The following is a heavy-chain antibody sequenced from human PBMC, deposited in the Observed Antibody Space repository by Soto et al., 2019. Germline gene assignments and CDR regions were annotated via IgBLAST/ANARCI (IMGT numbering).Heavy chain of an antibody. D-gene: IGHD5-12*01. Sequence: QVQLQQWGAGLLKPSETLSLNCAVTGGSLSGYYWSWIRQPPGKGLEWIGEVKDGGNTNYSPSLWGRVTISSDTSNNPSSLGLNTVTAADTGVYYCARGQEGVVATHWDQGSLVTVSS. V-gene: IGHV4-34*01. CDR3: ARGQEGVVATH. CDR2: VKDGGNT. J-gene: IGHJ4*02. CDR1: GGSLSGYY.